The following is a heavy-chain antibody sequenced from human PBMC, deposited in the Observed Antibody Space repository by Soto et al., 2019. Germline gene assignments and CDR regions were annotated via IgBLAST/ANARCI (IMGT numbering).Heavy chain of an antibody. D-gene: IGHD3-16*01. V-gene: IGHV1-69*08. CDR3: ARGLGGRMDD. Sequence: QVQLVQSGAAVKKPGSSVRVSCTASGTIFSSYTISWVRQAPGQGLEWMGRIIPILGETNSAQKFQGRVTLTADKSTNTAYMELNSLRLEDTALYYCARGLGGRMDDWGQGTTVTVSS. CDR1: GTIFSSYT. J-gene: IGHJ6*02. CDR2: IIPILGET.